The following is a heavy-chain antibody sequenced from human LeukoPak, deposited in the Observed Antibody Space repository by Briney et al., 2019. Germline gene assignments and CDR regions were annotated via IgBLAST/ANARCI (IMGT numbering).Heavy chain of an antibody. CDR3: ARGALLWFGAKMEYYFDY. V-gene: IGHV3-7*03. J-gene: IGHJ4*02. D-gene: IGHD3-10*01. CDR1: GFTFSSYW. CDR2: IKQDGSEK. Sequence: QPGGSLRLSCAASGFTFSSYWMSWVRQAPGKGLEWVANIKQDGSEKYYVDSVKGRFTISRDNAKNSLYLQMNSLRAEDTAVYYCARGALLWFGAKMEYYFDYWGQGTPLTVSS.